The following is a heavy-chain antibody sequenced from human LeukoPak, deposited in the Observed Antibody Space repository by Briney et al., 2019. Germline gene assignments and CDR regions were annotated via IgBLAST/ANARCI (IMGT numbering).Heavy chain of an antibody. J-gene: IGHJ4*02. CDR3: ARARGYYDSSGYYLYYFDY. D-gene: IGHD3-22*01. CDR2: IYYSGST. CDR1: GGSISSHY. V-gene: IGHV4-59*11. Sequence: PSETLSLTCTVSGGSISSHYWSWIRQPPGKGLEWIGYIYYSGSTNYNPSLKGRVTISVDTSKNQFSLKLSSVTAADTAVYYCARARGYYDSSGYYLYYFDYWGQGTLVTVSS.